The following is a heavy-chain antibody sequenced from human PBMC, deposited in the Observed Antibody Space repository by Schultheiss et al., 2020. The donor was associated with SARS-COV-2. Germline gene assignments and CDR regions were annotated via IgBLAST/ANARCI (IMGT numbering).Heavy chain of an antibody. Sequence: SETLSLTCTVSGGSVSSGSYYWSWIRQPPGKGLEWIGYIYYSGSTNYNPSLKSRVTISVDTSKNQFSLKLSSVTAADTAVYYCARVLPAAIYYYGMDVWGQGTTVTVSS. V-gene: IGHV4-61*01. CDR2: IYYSGST. D-gene: IGHD2-2*01. CDR3: ARVLPAAIYYYGMDV. CDR1: GGSVSSGSYY. J-gene: IGHJ6*02.